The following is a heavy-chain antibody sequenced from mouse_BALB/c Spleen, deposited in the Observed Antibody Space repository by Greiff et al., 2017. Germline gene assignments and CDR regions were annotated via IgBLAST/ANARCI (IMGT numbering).Heavy chain of an antibody. V-gene: IGHV5-17*02. CDR1: GFTFSSFG. J-gene: IGHJ3*01. Sequence: EVMLVESGGGLVQPGGSRKLSCAASGFTFSSFGMHWVRQAPEKGLEWVAYISSGSSTIYYADTVKGRFTISRDNPKNTLFLPMTSLRSEDTAMYYCARSAYYGNFAYWGQGTLVTVSA. D-gene: IGHD2-10*01. CDR2: ISSGSSTI. CDR3: ARSAYYGNFAY.